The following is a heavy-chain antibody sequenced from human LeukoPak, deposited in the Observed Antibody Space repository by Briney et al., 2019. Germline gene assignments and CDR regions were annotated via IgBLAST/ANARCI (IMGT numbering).Heavy chain of an antibody. V-gene: IGHV3-20*04. CDR3: ARDKRGSGAYWYFDL. CDR1: GFTFDDYG. Sequence: GGSLRLSCAASGFTFDDYGMSWVRHAPGKGLEWVSGINWNGGSTGYADSVKGRFTISRDNAKNSLYLQMNSLRAEDTALYYCARDKRGSGAYWYFDLWGRGTLVTVSS. J-gene: IGHJ2*01. D-gene: IGHD1-26*01. CDR2: INWNGGST.